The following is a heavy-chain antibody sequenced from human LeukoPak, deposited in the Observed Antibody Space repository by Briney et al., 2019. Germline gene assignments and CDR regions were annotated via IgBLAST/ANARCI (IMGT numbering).Heavy chain of an antibody. J-gene: IGHJ4*02. CDR3: ARVGEKYYFDY. D-gene: IGHD2-21*01. Sequence: SETLSLTCTVSGGSLSSGSYYWSWIRQPPGKGLEWIGYIYHSGNTNYNPSLKSRVTISVDTSKNQFSLKLSSVTAADTAVYYCARVGEKYYFDYWGQGTLVTVSS. CDR1: GGSLSSGSYY. V-gene: IGHV4-61*01. CDR2: IYHSGNT.